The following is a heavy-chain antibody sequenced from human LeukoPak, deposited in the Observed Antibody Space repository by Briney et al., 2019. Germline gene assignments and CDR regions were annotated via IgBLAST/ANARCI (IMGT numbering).Heavy chain of an antibody. CDR2: INHSGST. D-gene: IGHD4-11*01. CDR3: ARAIRNFWFDP. Sequence: PSETLSLTCAVSGGSFSGYYWSWIRQPPGKGLEWIGEINHSGSTNYNPSLKSRITISVDTSKNQFSLKLSSVTAADTAVYYCARAIRNFWFDPWGQGTLVTVSS. CDR1: GGSFSGYY. V-gene: IGHV4-34*01. J-gene: IGHJ5*02.